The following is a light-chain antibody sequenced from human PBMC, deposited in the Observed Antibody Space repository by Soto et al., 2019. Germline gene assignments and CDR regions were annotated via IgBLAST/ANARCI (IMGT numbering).Light chain of an antibody. CDR3: MQHLESPYT. CDR1: RSPLYIEEGNTY. Sequence: DIVLTQTPLSLPVTPGEPASISSSFSRSPLYIEEGNTYLDWYLQKPGQSPQLLIYTLSYRASGVPDRFSGSGSGTDFTLKISRVEAEDVGVYYCMQHLESPYTFGQGTRLEIK. V-gene: IGKV2-40*01. CDR2: TLS. J-gene: IGKJ2*01.